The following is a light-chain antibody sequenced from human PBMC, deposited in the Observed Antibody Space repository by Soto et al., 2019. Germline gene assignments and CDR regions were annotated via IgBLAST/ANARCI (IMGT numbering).Light chain of an antibody. Sequence: SYELTQPPSVSVPPGQPARITGGGNNIGRKSVHWYQQRPGQAPVLVVYDDSDRPSGITERFSGSNSGSTATLTISWVEVGDEADYYCQVWDSASDQRVFGGGTTLTVL. CDR3: QVWDSASDQRV. CDR2: DDS. V-gene: IGLV3-21*02. J-gene: IGLJ3*02. CDR1: NIGRKS.